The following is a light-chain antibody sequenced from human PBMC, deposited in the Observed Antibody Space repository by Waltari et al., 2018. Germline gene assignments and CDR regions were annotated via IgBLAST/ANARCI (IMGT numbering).Light chain of an antibody. CDR1: QSVLYRSSNWNY. V-gene: IGKV4-1*01. CDR3: QQYYDTPQT. CDR2: LAS. J-gene: IGKJ1*01. Sequence: DIVMTQSPDSLAVSLGERATINCKSSQSVLYRSSNWNYLAWYQQKSGQPPKLLIYLASTRESGVPDRFSGSGSGTDFTLTISSLQAEDVAVYYCQQYYDTPQTFGQGTKVEIK.